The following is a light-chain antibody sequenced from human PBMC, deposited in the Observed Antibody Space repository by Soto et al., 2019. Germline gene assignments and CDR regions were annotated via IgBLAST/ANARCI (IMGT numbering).Light chain of an antibody. V-gene: IGKV1-27*01. J-gene: IGKJ1*01. Sequence: DIQMTHSPSSLSASVGDRVTITCRTSQGISTYLAWYQQTPGKFPRLLIYAASTLQSGVPSRFSGSGSGTDFTLSISSLQPEDVESYYSQEYNSFPDAFRQGTMMEIK. CDR3: QEYNSFPDA. CDR2: AAS. CDR1: QGISTY.